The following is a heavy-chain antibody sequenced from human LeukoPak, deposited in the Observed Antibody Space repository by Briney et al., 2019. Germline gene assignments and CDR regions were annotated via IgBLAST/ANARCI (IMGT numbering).Heavy chain of an antibody. CDR2: IYYSGST. CDR3: ARSHLSYSDY. V-gene: IGHV4-59*01. CDR1: GGSISSYY. J-gene: IGHJ4*02. Sequence: PSETLSLTCTVSGGSISSYYWSWIRQPPGKGLEWIGYIYYSGSTNYNPSLKSRVTISVDTSKNQFSLKLSSVTAADTAVYYCARSHLSYSDYWGQGTLVTVSS.